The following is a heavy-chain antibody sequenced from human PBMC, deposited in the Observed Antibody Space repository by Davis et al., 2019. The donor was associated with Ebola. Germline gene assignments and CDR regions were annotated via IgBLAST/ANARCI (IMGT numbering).Heavy chain of an antibody. Sequence: GESLKISCAASGYTFNNAWMIWVRQAPGKGLECISYISSSGSSIYYADSVKGRFTISRDSSKNTLYLQMNSLRVEDTAVYYCAYYDSGTYYRGLQWGQDTLVTVSS. CDR1: GYTFNNAW. J-gene: IGHJ1*01. V-gene: IGHV3-11*01. D-gene: IGHD3-10*01. CDR2: ISSSGSSI. CDR3: AYYDSGTYYRGLQ.